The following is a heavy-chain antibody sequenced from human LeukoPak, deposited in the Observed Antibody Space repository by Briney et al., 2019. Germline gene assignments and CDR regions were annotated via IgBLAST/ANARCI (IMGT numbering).Heavy chain of an antibody. CDR1: GFIFSSYG. D-gene: IGHD1-26*01. V-gene: IGHV3-33*01. Sequence: PGGFLRLSCAASGFIFSSYGMHWVRQAPGKGLEWVAVIWYDGSKTYYADSVQGRFTVSRDNSKNTLYLQMSSLRDDDTAVYYCARSNTGRSDYWGQGALVTVSS. CDR3: ARSNTGRSDY. J-gene: IGHJ4*03. CDR2: IWYDGSKT.